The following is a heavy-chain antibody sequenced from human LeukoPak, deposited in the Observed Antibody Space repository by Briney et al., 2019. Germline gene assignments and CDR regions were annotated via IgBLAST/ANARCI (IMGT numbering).Heavy chain of an antibody. J-gene: IGHJ6*02. CDR3: AKGDYYYGMDV. CDR1: GFTSDDYT. CDR2: ISWDGGST. Sequence: GGSLRLSCAASGFTSDDYTMHWVRQAPGKGLEWVSLISWDGGSTYYADSVKGRFTISRDNSKNSLYLQMNSLRTEDTALYYCAKGDYYYGMDVWGQGTTVTVSS. V-gene: IGHV3-43*01.